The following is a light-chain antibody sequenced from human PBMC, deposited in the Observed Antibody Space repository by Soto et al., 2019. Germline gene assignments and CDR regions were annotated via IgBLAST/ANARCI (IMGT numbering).Light chain of an antibody. CDR3: QQGYSFPLS. CDR2: AAS. J-gene: IGKJ4*01. V-gene: IGKV1-12*01. CDR1: QSIAGW. Sequence: DIQMTQSPSSVSASVGDRVTITCRASQSIAGWLAWYQHKPGKAPKLLIYAASSLQSGVPSRFSGSVSGTDFTLTITSLQPEDFVTYYCQQGYSFPLSFGGGTKVAIK.